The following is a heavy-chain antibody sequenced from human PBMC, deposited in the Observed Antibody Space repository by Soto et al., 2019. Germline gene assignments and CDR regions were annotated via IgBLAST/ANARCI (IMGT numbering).Heavy chain of an antibody. CDR1: GFTFDDYA. D-gene: IGHD3-22*01. Sequence: GGSLRLSCAASGFTFDDYAMHWVRQAPGEGLEWVSGISWNSGSIGYADSVKGRFTISRDNAKNSLYLQVNSLRAEDTALYYCAKALPYYYDSSGYRTYYYGMDVWGQGTTVTVSS. CDR3: AKALPYYYDSSGYRTYYYGMDV. J-gene: IGHJ6*02. V-gene: IGHV3-9*01. CDR2: ISWNSGSI.